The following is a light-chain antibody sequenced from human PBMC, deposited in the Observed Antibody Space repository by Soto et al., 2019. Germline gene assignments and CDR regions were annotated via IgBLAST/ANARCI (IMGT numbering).Light chain of an antibody. V-gene: IGKV1-5*01. CDR3: QQYNSYPFT. CDR2: DAS. CDR1: QSISSW. Sequence: DIQMTQSPSTLSASVGDRVTITCRASQSISSWLAWYQQKPGKAPKLLIYDASSLESGVPSRFSGSGSGTEFPLTISSLQPDDFATYYCQQYNSYPFTCVPGTKVDIK. J-gene: IGKJ3*01.